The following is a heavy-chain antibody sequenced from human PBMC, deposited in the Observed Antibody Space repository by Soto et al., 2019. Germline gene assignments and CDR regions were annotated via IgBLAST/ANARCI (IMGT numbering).Heavy chain of an antibody. J-gene: IGHJ6*03. CDR1: GFTFHDYA. Sequence: GGSLRLSCAASGFTFHDYAMHWVRQAPGKGLEWVSGISWNSGSIGYADSVKGRFTISRDNAKNSLYLQMNSLRAEDTALYYCAKCGILTGYPDGHMDVWGKGTTVTVSS. CDR3: AKCGILTGYPDGHMDV. V-gene: IGHV3-9*01. D-gene: IGHD3-9*01. CDR2: ISWNSGSI.